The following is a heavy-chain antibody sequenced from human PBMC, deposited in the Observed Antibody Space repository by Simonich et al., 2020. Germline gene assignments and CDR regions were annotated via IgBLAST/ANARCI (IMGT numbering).Heavy chain of an antibody. CDR3: ARQEYSSSSFDY. V-gene: IGHV4-38-2*01. CDR1: GYSISVGYY. J-gene: IGHJ4*02. Sequence: QVQLQESGPGLVKPSETLSLTCAVSGYSISVGYYWGWIRQPPGKGLVWIGRIYHSGVTYYNPSLKSRVTISGDTSKNQFSLKLSSVTAADPAVYYCARQEYSSSSFDYWGQGTLVTVSS. D-gene: IGHD6-6*01. CDR2: IYHSGVT.